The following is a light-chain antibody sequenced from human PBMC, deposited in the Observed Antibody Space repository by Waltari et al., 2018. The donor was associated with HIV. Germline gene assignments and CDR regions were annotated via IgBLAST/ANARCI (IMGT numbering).Light chain of an antibody. CDR1: QTFSSNY. J-gene: IGKJ1*01. CDR2: GAS. CDR3: HQYGRSPKT. V-gene: IGKV3-20*01. Sequence: EIVLTQSPGTLSLSPGERATLSCRASQTFSSNYLAWYQQKPGQAPRLLIYGASSRATGIPDRFSGSGSGTDFTLTLSRLEPEDFSVYYCHQYGRSPKTFGQGTKVEIK.